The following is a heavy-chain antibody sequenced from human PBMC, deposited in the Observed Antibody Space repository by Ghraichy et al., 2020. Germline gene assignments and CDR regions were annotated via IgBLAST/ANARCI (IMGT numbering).Heavy chain of an antibody. CDR1: GDSVSSNTAA. CDR3: ARDPSVFYYFDH. Sequence: SQTLSLTCAMSGDSVSSNTAAWICIRQSPSRGLEWLVRTYYRSKWSYDYALSVKSRLIIAADTSKNQFSLQLKSVTPEDTAFYYCARDPSVFYYFDHWGQGALVTVSS. CDR2: TYYRSKWSY. J-gene: IGHJ4*02. V-gene: IGHV6-1*01.